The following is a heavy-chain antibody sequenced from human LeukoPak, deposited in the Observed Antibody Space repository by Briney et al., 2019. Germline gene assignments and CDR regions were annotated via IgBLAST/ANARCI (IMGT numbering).Heavy chain of an antibody. Sequence: GGSLRLSCAASGFTFDDYAMHWVRQAPGKGLEWVSGISWNSGSIGYADSVKGRFTIFRDNAKNSLYLQMNSLRAEDTALYYCAKGQFGELSVVWFDPWGQGTLVTVSS. CDR2: ISWNSGSI. D-gene: IGHD3-10*01. CDR3: AKGQFGELSVVWFDP. J-gene: IGHJ5*02. V-gene: IGHV3-9*01. CDR1: GFTFDDYA.